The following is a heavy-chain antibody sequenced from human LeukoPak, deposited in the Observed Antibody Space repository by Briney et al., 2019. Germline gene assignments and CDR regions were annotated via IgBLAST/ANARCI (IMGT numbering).Heavy chain of an antibody. Sequence: SETLSLTCAVYGGSFSGYYWSWIRQPPGKGLECIGEINHSGSTNYNPSLKSRVTISVDTSKNQFSLKLSSVTAADTAVYYCARGPGTHRGFDPWGQGTLVTVSS. CDR1: GGSFSGYY. J-gene: IGHJ5*02. V-gene: IGHV4-34*01. D-gene: IGHD1-1*01. CDR2: INHSGST. CDR3: ARGPGTHRGFDP.